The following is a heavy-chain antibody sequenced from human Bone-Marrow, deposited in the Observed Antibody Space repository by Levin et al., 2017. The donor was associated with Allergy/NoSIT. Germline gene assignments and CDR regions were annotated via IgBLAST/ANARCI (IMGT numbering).Heavy chain of an antibody. Sequence: PSETLSLTCAVYGGSFSDYYWSWIRQPPGKGLEWIGEINHSGSTFYNPSLKSRVTISVDTSKNQFSLRLSSVTAADTAVYYCARRIFGVLILYYFDRMDVWGQGTTVTVSS. CDR1: GGSFSDYY. CDR2: INHSGST. J-gene: IGHJ6*02. D-gene: IGHD3-3*01. CDR3: ARRIFGVLILYYFDRMDV. V-gene: IGHV4-34*01.